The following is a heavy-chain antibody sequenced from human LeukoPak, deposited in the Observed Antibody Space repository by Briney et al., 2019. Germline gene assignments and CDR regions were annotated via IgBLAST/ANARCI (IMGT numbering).Heavy chain of an antibody. D-gene: IGHD4-23*01. CDR2: MNPNSGNT. CDR3: ARRVSTVVTPTYYYYMDV. V-gene: IGHV1-8*01. CDR1: GYTFTSYD. Sequence: ASVKVSCKASGYTFTSYDINWVRQATGQGLEWMGWMNPNSGNTGYAQKFQGRVTMTRNTSISTAYMELSSLRSEDTAVYYCARRVSTVVTPTYYYYMDVWGKGTTVTISS. J-gene: IGHJ6*03.